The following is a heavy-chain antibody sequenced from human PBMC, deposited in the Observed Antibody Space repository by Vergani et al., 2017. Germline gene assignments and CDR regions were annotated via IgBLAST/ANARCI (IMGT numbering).Heavy chain of an antibody. V-gene: IGHV1-18*01. CDR1: GYTFTSYG. CDR3: ARGVDIVVVPAAIASTYYYYYMGV. Sequence: QVQLVQSGAEVKKPGASVKVSCKASGYTFTSYGISWVRQAPGQGLEWMGWISAYNGNTNYAQKLQGRVTMTTDTSTSTAYMELRSLRSDDTAVYYCARGVDIVVVPAAIASTYYYYYMGVGGRGTTVTVSS. D-gene: IGHD2-2*02. CDR2: ISAYNGNT. J-gene: IGHJ6*03.